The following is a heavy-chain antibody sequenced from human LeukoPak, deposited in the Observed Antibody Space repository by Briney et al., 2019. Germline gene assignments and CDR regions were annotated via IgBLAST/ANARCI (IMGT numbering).Heavy chain of an antibody. CDR3: ARAPLRYFDWLPLDY. Sequence: GGSLRLSCAASGFSFSSSAMSWVRQAPGRGLEWVSVIYSGGSTYYADSVKGRFTISRDNSKNTLYLQVNSLRAEDTAVYYCARAPLRYFDWLPLDYWGQGTLVTVSS. V-gene: IGHV3-66*01. D-gene: IGHD3-9*01. CDR2: IYSGGST. J-gene: IGHJ4*02. CDR1: GFSFSSSA.